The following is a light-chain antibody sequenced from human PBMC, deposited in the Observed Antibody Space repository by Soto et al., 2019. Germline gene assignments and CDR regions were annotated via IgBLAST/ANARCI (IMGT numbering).Light chain of an antibody. CDR1: QSISSW. Sequence: DIQMTQSPSTLSASVGDRVTITCRASQSISSWLAWYQQKPGKAPKLLIYKASSLESGVPSRFSGSGSGTEFTLTISSLQPHDFATHYCQQYNRLYTFGQGTKLEIK. CDR3: QQYNRLYT. CDR2: KAS. V-gene: IGKV1-5*03. J-gene: IGKJ2*01.